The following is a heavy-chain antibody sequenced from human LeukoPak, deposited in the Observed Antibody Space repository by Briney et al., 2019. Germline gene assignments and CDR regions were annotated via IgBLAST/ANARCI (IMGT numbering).Heavy chain of an antibody. J-gene: IGHJ5*02. Sequence: PSEALSLTCTVSGGSISSYYWSWIRQPPGKGLEWIGYIYYSGSTNYNPSLKSRVTISVDTSKNQFSLKLSSVTAADTAVYYCAIRYCSGGSCYGYNNWFDPWGQGTLVTVSS. CDR2: IYYSGST. CDR1: GGSISSYY. D-gene: IGHD2-15*01. V-gene: IGHV4-59*08. CDR3: AIRYCSGGSCYGYNNWFDP.